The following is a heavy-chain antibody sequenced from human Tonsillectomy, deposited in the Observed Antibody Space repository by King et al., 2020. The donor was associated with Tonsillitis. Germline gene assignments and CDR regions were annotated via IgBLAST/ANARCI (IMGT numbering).Heavy chain of an antibody. CDR3: AKGTVDCSGGRCPRSVHYYAMDV. D-gene: IGHD2-15*01. V-gene: IGHV3-23*04. Sequence: VQLVESGGGLVQPGGSLRLSCAASGFTFSGYAMIWVRQAPGKGLEWVSAISGSGGKKYYADSVKGRFTISRDNSTNTLYLQMKSLRAEDTALYYCAKGTVDCSGGRCPRSVHYYAMDVWGQGATLTVSS. CDR1: GFTFSGYA. CDR2: ISGSGGKK. J-gene: IGHJ6*02.